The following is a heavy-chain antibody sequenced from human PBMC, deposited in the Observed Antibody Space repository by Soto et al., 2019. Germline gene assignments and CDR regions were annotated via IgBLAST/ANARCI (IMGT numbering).Heavy chain of an antibody. V-gene: IGHV3-74*01. CDR2: INSDGTTI. D-gene: IGHD4-17*01. CDR1: GFTFSSRW. CDR3: ARGTQTTVTTRLFDC. Sequence: GGSLRLSCAASGFTFSSRWMHWVRQAPGKGLVRVSRINSDGTTITYADSVKGRFTISRDNAKNTLYLQMNSLRAEDTAVYYCARGTQTTVTTRLFDCWGQGTLVTVSS. J-gene: IGHJ4*01.